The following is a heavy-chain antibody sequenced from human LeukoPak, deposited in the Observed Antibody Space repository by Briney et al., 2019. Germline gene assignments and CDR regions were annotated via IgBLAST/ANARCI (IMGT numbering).Heavy chain of an antibody. D-gene: IGHD6-19*01. J-gene: IGHJ5*02. CDR1: GYSFTSYW. CDR3: ARLGGYSSGPTHNWFDP. CDR2: IYPGGSDT. V-gene: IGHV5-51*01. Sequence: GESLKISCKGSGYSFTSYWIGWVRQMPGKGLEWMGIIYPGGSDTRYSPSFQGQVTISADKSISTAYLQWSSLKASDTAMYYCARLGGYSSGPTHNWFDPWGQGTLVTVSS.